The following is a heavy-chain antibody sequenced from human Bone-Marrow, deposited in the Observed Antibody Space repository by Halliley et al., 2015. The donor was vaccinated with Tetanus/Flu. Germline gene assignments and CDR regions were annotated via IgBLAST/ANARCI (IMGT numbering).Heavy chain of an antibody. CDR3: ARELCTSTSCYSFYSYGLDV. D-gene: IGHD2-2*01. CDR1: GFTFSIYS. J-gene: IGHJ6*02. Sequence: SGFTFSIYSMTWVRQAPGKGLEWVSSISSSSTYTYYADSMKGRFTISRDNAKNSLYLQMNSLRAEDTAVYYCARELCTSTSCYSFYSYGLDVWGQGTTVTVSS. CDR2: ISSSSTYT. V-gene: IGHV3-21*01.